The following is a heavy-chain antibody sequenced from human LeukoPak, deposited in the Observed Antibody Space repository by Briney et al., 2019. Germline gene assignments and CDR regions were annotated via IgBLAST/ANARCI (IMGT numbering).Heavy chain of an antibody. J-gene: IGHJ4*02. D-gene: IGHD3-9*01. V-gene: IGHV3-11*06. CDR1: GFTFSDYY. CDR2: ISSNSSYT. Sequence: GGSLRLSCAASGFTFSDYYMSWIRQAPGKGLEWVSYISSNSSYTNYADSVKGRFTISRDNAKNSLYLQMNSLRAEDTAVYYCARDNDYDILTGYYRGGYHDYWGQGTLVTVSS. CDR3: ARDNDYDILTGYYRGGYHDY.